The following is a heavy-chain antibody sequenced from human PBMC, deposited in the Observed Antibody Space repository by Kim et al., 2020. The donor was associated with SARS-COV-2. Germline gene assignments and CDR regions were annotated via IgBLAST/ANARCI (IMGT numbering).Heavy chain of an antibody. CDR3: ARSKPVAGSPHYFDY. CDR2: ISWNSGSI. CDR1: GFIFDDYA. D-gene: IGHD6-19*01. Sequence: GGSLRLSCAASGFIFDDYAMHWVRQAPGKGLEWVSGISWNSGSIGYADSVKGRFTISRDNAKNSLYLQMNSLRAEDTALYYCARSKPVAGSPHYFDYWGQGTLVTVSS. V-gene: IGHV3-9*01. J-gene: IGHJ4*02.